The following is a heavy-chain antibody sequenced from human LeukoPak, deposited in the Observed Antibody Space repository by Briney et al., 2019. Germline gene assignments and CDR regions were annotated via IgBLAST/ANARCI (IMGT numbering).Heavy chain of an antibody. V-gene: IGHV3-48*02. J-gene: IGHJ6*02. D-gene: IGHD3-10*02. Sequence: GGSLRLSCAASGFTFSSYSMNWVRQAPGKGLEWVSYIRSSGSPIYYADSVRGRFTISRDNAKNSLYLQMNSLRDEDTAVYYCARDLHYYVAMDVWGQGTTVYVSS. CDR1: GFTFSSYS. CDR2: IRSSGSPI. CDR3: ARDLHYYVAMDV.